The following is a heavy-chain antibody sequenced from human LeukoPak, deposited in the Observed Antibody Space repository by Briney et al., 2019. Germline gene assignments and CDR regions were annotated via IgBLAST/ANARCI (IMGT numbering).Heavy chain of an antibody. D-gene: IGHD1-26*01. CDR2: ISFTATNA. V-gene: IGHV3-30*01. J-gene: IGHJ3*02. Sequence: GGSLRLSLSPSGFTLRILAMHCVPHAPDRRVEWGADISFTATNAYFAKSVKGRFTISRDNSKSTLFLQMASLRVEDTALYFCARFKLGSNTTQKNAFDIWGRGTVVT. CDR3: ARFKLGSNTTQKNAFDI. CDR1: GFTLRILA.